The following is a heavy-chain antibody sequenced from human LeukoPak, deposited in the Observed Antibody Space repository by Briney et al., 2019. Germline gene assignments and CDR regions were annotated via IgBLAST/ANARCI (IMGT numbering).Heavy chain of an antibody. V-gene: IGHV4-31*03. CDR3: ARASYYYDSSGYSDY. CDR1: GGSISSGGYY. CDR2: IYYSGST. J-gene: IGHJ4*02. D-gene: IGHD3-22*01. Sequence: SETLSLTCTVSGGSISSGGYYWSWIRQHPGKGLEWIGYIYYSGSTYYNPSLKSRVTISVDTSKNQFSLKLSSVTAADTAVYYCARASYYYDSSGYSDYWGQGTLVTVPS.